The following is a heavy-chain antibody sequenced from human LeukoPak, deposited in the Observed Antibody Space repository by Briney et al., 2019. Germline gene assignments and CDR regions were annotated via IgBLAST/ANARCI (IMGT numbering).Heavy chain of an antibody. Sequence: SETLSLACTVSGGSISSYYWSWIRQPPGKGLEWIGYVYYSGSTDSNPSLKSRVTISVDTSRNQFSLKLSSVTAADTAVYYCASSKEQWLIRPFDYWGQGTLVTVSS. J-gene: IGHJ4*02. CDR1: GGSISSYY. CDR2: VYYSGST. V-gene: IGHV4-59*01. CDR3: ASSKEQWLIRPFDY. D-gene: IGHD6-19*01.